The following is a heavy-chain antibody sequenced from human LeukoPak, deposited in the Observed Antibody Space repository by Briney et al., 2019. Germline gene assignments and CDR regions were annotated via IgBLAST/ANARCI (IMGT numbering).Heavy chain of an antibody. CDR3: AKDDDWGRYKH. CDR2: INSDGSST. J-gene: IGHJ1*01. D-gene: IGHD3-16*01. CDR1: GFTFSSYW. V-gene: IGHV3-74*01. Sequence: GSLRLYCAASGFTFSSYWMHWVRQAPGKGLVWVSRINSDGSSTSYADSVKGRFTISRDNSKNTQSLQMNSLRAEDTAVYYCAKDDDWGRYKHWGQGTLVTVSS.